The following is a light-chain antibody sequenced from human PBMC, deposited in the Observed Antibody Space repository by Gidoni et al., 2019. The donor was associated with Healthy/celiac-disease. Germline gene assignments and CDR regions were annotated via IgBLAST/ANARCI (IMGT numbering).Light chain of an antibody. Sequence: SALTQPASVAGSPGQSITISCTGTSSDGGSYNLVSWYQQPTGKAPKLMIYEGSNLPSVVSNRFSGSKSGNTAALTISGLQAEDEAYYYCCSYAGSSTVVFGGGTKLTVL. CDR1: SSDGGSYNL. CDR3: CSYAGSSTVV. CDR2: EGS. J-gene: IGLJ2*01. V-gene: IGLV2-23*01.